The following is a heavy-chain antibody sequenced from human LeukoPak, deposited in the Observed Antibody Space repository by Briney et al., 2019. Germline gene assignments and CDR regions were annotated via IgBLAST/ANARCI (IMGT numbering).Heavy chain of an antibody. CDR3: ARKSYYYDSSGYYGPWYFDL. V-gene: IGHV4-59*12. D-gene: IGHD3-22*01. CDR2: IYYSGST. J-gene: IGHJ2*01. Sequence: SETLSLTCTVSGGSISSYYWSWIRQPPGKGLEWIGYIYYSGSTNYNPSLKSRVTISVDTSKNQFSLKLSSVTAADTAVYYCARKSYYYDSSGYYGPWYFDLWGRGTLVTVSS. CDR1: GGSISSYY.